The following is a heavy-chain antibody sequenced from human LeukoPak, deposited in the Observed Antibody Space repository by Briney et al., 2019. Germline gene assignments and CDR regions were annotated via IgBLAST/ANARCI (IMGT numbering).Heavy chain of an antibody. Sequence: GGSLRLSCAASGFTVSTNYMSWVRQAPGKGLEWVSIIYSGGSTYYVDSVKGRFTISRDNSKNTLYLQMNSLRAEDTAVHYCAREKTYSSSSVYYHYGMDVWGQGTTVTVSS. CDR1: GFTVSTNY. CDR3: AREKTYSSSSVYYHYGMDV. J-gene: IGHJ6*02. V-gene: IGHV3-53*01. CDR2: IYSGGST. D-gene: IGHD6-6*01.